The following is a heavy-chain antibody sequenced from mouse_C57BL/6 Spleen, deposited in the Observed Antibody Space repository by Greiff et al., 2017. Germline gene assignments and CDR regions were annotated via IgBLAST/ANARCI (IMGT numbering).Heavy chain of an antibody. CDR2: ISYDGSN. V-gene: IGHV3-6*01. J-gene: IGHJ4*01. D-gene: IGHD1-1*01. CDR1: GYSITSGYY. CDR3: AGWGFMSAMDY. Sequence: VQLQQSGPGLVKPSQSLSLTCSVTGYSITSGYYWNWIRKFPGNQLEWVGYISYDGSNNYNPSLKNRISITRDTSKNQFFLKLNSVTTEDTATYYWAGWGFMSAMDYWGQGTSVTVSS.